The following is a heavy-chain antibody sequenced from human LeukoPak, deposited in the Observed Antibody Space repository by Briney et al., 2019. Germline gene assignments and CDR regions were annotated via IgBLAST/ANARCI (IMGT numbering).Heavy chain of an antibody. CDR3: ARTSKGYCSSTSCPTAYYMDV. Sequence: PGGSLRLSCAASGFTFSSYSMNWVRQAPGKGLEWVSSISSSSSYIYYADSVKGRFTISRDNAKNSLYLQMNSQRAEDTAVYYCARTSKGYCSSTSCPTAYYMDVWGKGTTVTVSS. CDR2: ISSSSSYI. V-gene: IGHV3-21*01. D-gene: IGHD2-2*01. CDR1: GFTFSSYS. J-gene: IGHJ6*03.